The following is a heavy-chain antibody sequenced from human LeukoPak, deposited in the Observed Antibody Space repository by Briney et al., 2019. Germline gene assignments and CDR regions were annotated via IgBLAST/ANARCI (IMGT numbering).Heavy chain of an antibody. CDR2: INPSGGST. D-gene: IGHD1-1*01. J-gene: IGHJ4*02. CDR3: AKCTPAELETIDY. CDR1: GYTFTSYY. V-gene: IGHV1-46*01. Sequence: GASVKVSCKASGYTFTSYYMHWVRQAPGQGLEWMGIINPSGGSTSYAQKFQGRVTMTRDTSTSTVYMELSSLRDEDTAVYYCAKCTPAELETIDYWGQGTLVTVSS.